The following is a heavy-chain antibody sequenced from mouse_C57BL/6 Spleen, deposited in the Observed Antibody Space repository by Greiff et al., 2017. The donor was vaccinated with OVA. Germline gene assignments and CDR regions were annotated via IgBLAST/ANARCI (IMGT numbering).Heavy chain of an antibody. D-gene: IGHD3-3*01. CDR3: GGTGRSYAMDY. CDR2: INPSTGGT. CDR1: GYSFTGYY. Sequence: EVKVVESGPELVKPGASVKISCKASGYSFTGYYMNWVKQSPEKSLEWIGEINPSTGGTTYNQKFKAKATLTVDKSSSTAYMQLKSLTSEDSAVYYCGGTGRSYAMDYWGQGTSVTVSS. J-gene: IGHJ4*01. V-gene: IGHV1-42*01.